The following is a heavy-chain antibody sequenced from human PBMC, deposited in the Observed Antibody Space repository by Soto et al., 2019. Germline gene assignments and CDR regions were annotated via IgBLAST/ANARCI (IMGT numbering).Heavy chain of an antibody. CDR1: RYTFTAYF. CDR2: MNSNNGDT. CDR3: ARESYNWNYDY. Sequence: QVQLVQSGAEVKGPGASVKVSCKAPRYTFTAYFIHWVRQAPGQGLEWMGWMNSNNGDTFYAQKFQGRLTMTRDTSINTAYMELSRLRSDDTAVYYCARESYNWNYDYWGQGSLVTVSS. V-gene: IGHV1-2*02. J-gene: IGHJ4*02. D-gene: IGHD1-20*01.